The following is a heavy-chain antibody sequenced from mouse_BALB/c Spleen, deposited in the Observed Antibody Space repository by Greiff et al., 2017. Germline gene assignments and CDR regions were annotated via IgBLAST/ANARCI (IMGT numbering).Heavy chain of an antibody. Sequence: EVKLVESGGGLVKPGGSLKLSCAASGFTFSSYTMSWVRQTPEKRLEWVATISSGGGNTYYPDSVKGRFTISRDNAKNNLYLQMSSLRSEDTALYYCARYQGYDYDEGFDYWGQGTTLTVSS. CDR3: ARYQGYDYDEGFDY. CDR1: GFTFSSYT. V-gene: IGHV5-9*03. CDR2: ISSGGGNT. J-gene: IGHJ2*01. D-gene: IGHD2-4*01.